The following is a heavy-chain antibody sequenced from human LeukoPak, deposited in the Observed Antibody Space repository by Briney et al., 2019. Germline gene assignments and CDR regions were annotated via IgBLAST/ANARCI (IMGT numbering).Heavy chain of an antibody. Sequence: SVKVSCKASGGTFSSYAISWVRQAPGQGLEWMGGIIPIVDTANYAQKFQGRVTITADESTSTAYMELSSLRSEDTAVYYCARVSIAARLNYYYGMDVWGQGTTVTVSS. D-gene: IGHD6-6*01. J-gene: IGHJ6*02. CDR1: GGTFSSYA. CDR3: ARVSIAARLNYYYGMDV. V-gene: IGHV1-69*13. CDR2: IIPIVDTA.